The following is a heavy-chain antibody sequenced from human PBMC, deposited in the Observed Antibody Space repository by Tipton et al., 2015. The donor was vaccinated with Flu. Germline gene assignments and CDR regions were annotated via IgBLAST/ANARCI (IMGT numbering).Heavy chain of an antibody. CDR1: GGSIRSFS. Sequence: PGLVKPSETLSLICTVSGGSIRSFSWSWIRQPPGKGLEWIGNIHYSGSTNYNPSLKSRVTISVDTSKNQVSLKLRSVNAADTAIYYCARDTGWGSSHASHGPHFDMWGQGTMVTVSS. CDR3: ARDTGWGSSHASHGPHFDM. CDR2: IHYSGST. D-gene: IGHD2-21*01. V-gene: IGHV4-59*01. J-gene: IGHJ3*02.